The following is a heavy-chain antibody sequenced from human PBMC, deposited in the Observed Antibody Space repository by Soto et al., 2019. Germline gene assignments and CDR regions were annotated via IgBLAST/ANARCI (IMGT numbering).Heavy chain of an antibody. CDR1: GGSIRCYY. V-gene: IGHV4-4*07. D-gene: IGHD2-2*01. CDR3: VRASMPKAHFDS. Sequence: SETLSLTCTVSGGSIRCYYWSWIRQSAGMGLEWIGRMHTSGSTNYNPSLKSRVTFSVDMSKNQISLKLTSVTAADTALYYCVRASMPKAHFDSRGQGTLVTVSS. J-gene: IGHJ4*02. CDR2: MHTSGST.